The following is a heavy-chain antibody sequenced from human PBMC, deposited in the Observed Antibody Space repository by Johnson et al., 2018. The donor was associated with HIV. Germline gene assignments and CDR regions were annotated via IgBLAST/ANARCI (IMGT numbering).Heavy chain of an antibody. Sequence: VQLVESGGGLVQPGGSLRLSCAASGFTFSSHWIHWVRQVPGKGLVWVSHINGDGSNTNYANSVRGRFAISRDNAKNTLYLQMSSVRAEDTAMYYCVKGGGSYYRDAFDVWGQGTMVTVSS. D-gene: IGHD1-26*01. CDR1: GFTFSSHW. J-gene: IGHJ3*01. CDR2: INGDGSNT. V-gene: IGHV3-74*02. CDR3: VKGGGSYYRDAFDV.